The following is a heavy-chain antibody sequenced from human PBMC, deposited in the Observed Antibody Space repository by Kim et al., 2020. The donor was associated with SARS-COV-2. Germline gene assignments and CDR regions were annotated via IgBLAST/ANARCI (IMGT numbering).Heavy chain of an antibody. CDR1: GYTFTSYY. V-gene: IGHV1-46*01. CDR3: ARVDQSTVTTKVYYYYYGMDV. CDR2: INPSGGST. J-gene: IGHJ6*02. D-gene: IGHD4-17*01. Sequence: ASVKVSCKASGYTFTSYYMHWVRQAPGQGLEWMGIINPSGGSTSYAQKFQGRVTMTRDTSTSTVYMELSSLRSEDTAVYYCARVDQSTVTTKVYYYYYGMDVWGQGTTVTVSS.